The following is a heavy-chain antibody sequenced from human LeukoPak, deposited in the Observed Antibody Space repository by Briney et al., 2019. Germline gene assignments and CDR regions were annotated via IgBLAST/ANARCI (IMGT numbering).Heavy chain of an antibody. CDR2: TYPGDSDT. D-gene: IGHD3-10*01. J-gene: IGHJ6*02. Sequence: GESLKISCKGPGYSFSSYWIGWVRQMPGKGLEWMGITYPGDSDTRYSPSFQGQVTISADKSINTAYLQWSSLKASDTAMYYCARHEPYYGSGSYYSYYHYGLDVWGQGTTVIVSS. CDR3: ARHEPYYGSGSYYSYYHYGLDV. CDR1: GYSFSSYW. V-gene: IGHV5-51*01.